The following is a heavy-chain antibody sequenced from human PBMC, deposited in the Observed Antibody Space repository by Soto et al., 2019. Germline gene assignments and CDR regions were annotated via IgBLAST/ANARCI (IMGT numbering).Heavy chain of an antibody. CDR3: ARIQGTYYYGSGSYLY. D-gene: IGHD3-10*01. Sequence: TSAVVGESVNIYYLSWILKPPGKGLEWIGEVNHSGSTNYNPSLKSRVSISVDTSKNQFSLKLSSVTAADTAVYYCARIQGTYYYGSGSYLYWGQGTLVTVSS. CDR1: GESVNIYY. CDR2: VNHSGST. V-gene: IGHV4-34*01. J-gene: IGHJ4*02.